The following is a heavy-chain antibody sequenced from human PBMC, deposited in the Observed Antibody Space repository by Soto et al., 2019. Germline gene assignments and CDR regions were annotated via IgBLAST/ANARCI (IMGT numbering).Heavy chain of an antibody. Sequence: ASGKVSCKASGYTFTSYGIIWVRQAPGQGLEWMGWISAYNGNTNYAQKLQGRVTMTTDTSTSTAYMELRSLRSDDTAVYYCARKVLECGGDCYGYWGQGTLVTVSS. CDR3: ARKVLECGGDCYGY. V-gene: IGHV1-18*01. CDR2: ISAYNGNT. CDR1: GYTFTSYG. J-gene: IGHJ4*02. D-gene: IGHD2-21*02.